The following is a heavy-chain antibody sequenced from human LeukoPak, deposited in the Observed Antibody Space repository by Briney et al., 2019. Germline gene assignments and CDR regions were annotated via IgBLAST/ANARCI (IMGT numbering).Heavy chain of an antibody. V-gene: IGHV4-59*01. CDR1: GGSISSYY. CDR2: IYYSGIT. J-gene: IGHJ4*02. CDR3: ARGLWIGYSYGSFDY. D-gene: IGHD5-18*01. Sequence: SETLSLTCTVSGGSISSYYWNWIRQPPGKGLEWIGYIYYSGITNYNPSLKSRVTISVDTSKSQFSLKLSSVTAADTAVYYCARGLWIGYSYGSFDYWGQGTLVTVSS.